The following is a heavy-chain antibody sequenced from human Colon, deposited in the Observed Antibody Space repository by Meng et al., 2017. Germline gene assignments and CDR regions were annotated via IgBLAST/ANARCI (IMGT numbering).Heavy chain of an antibody. CDR2: TYYRSKWYK. Sequence: QVLLQPSGPGLVKPPQALSRTRAIPGDCVFSTRAAWNWMRQSPPRGVEWLGRTYYRSKWYKDYAVSVKGRIAINPDTSKNQFFLQLNSVTPEDTAVYYRARDYGTSRPFEYWGQGILVTVSS. J-gene: IGHJ4*02. V-gene: IGHV6-1*01. CDR3: ARDYGTSRPFEY. CDR1: GDCVFSTRAA. D-gene: IGHD1/OR15-1a*01.